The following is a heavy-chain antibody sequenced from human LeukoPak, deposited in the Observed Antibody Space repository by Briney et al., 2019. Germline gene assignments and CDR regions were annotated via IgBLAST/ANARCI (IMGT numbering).Heavy chain of an antibody. CDR1: GGSISSYY. Sequence: SETLSLTCTVSGGSISSYYSSWIRRPAGKGLEWIGRIYTSGSTNYNPSLKSRVTMSVDTSKNQFSLKLSSVTAADTAVYYCARDLVGYCSSTSCYTYFDYWGQGTLVTVSS. V-gene: IGHV4-4*07. J-gene: IGHJ4*02. CDR3: ARDLVGYCSSTSCYTYFDY. D-gene: IGHD2-2*02. CDR2: IYTSGST.